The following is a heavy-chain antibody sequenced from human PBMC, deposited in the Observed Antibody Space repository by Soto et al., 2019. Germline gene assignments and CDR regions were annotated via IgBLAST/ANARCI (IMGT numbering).Heavy chain of an antibody. Sequence: ASVKVSCKASGYTFTGYYMHWVRQAPGQGLEWMGWINPNSGGTNYAQKFQGWVTMTRDTSISTAYMELSRLRSDDTAVYYCARMKTVTPQTIYYYYGMDVWGQGTTVTVSS. CDR2: INPNSGGT. V-gene: IGHV1-2*04. D-gene: IGHD4-17*01. CDR3: ARMKTVTPQTIYYYYGMDV. CDR1: GYTFTGYY. J-gene: IGHJ6*02.